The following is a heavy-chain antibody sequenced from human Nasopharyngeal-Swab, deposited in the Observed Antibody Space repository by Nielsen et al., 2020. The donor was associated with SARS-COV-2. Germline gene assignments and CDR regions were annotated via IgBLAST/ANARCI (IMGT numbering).Heavy chain of an antibody. D-gene: IGHD4-23*01. CDR2: INHSGST. Sequence: GPLRLSCAVYGGSFSDYYWSWIRQPPGKGLEWIGEINHSGSTNYNPSLKSRVTISGDTSKNQFSLKLTSVIAADTAVYYCARDDYGGNSYWGQGTLVTVSS. CDR3: ARDDYGGNSY. J-gene: IGHJ4*02. CDR1: GGSFSDYY. V-gene: IGHV4-34*01.